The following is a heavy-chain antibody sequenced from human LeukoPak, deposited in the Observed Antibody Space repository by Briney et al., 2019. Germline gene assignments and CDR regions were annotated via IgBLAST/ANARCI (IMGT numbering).Heavy chain of an antibody. V-gene: IGHV1-18*01. CDR2: ISAYNGNT. D-gene: IGHD3-10*01. CDR1: GYTFTSYG. CDR3: ARDHFPERGVIKGWFDP. Sequence: GASVKVSCKASGYTFTSYGISWVRQAPGQGLEWMGWISAYNGNTNYAQKLQGRVTMTTDTSTSTAYMELRSLRSDDTAVYYCARDHFPERGVIKGWFDPWGQGTLVTVSS. J-gene: IGHJ5*02.